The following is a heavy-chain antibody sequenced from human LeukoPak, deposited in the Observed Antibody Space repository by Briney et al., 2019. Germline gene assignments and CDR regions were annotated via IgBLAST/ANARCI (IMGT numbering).Heavy chain of an antibody. Sequence: PSETLSLTCAVYGGSFSGYFWGWIRQPPGKGLEWIGSIYYSGSTYYDPSLKSRVTISVDTSKNQFSLKLSSVTAADTAVYYCARSPGYSYGYYFDYWGQGTLVTVSS. CDR2: IYYSGST. J-gene: IGHJ4*02. D-gene: IGHD5-18*01. V-gene: IGHV4-39*01. CDR1: GGSFSGYF. CDR3: ARSPGYSYGYYFDY.